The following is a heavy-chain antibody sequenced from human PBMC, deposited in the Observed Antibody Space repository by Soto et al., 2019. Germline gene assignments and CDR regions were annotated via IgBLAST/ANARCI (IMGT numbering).Heavy chain of an antibody. CDR3: ASDIVVVPAASSAVAFDI. Sequence: QVQLVESGGGVVQPGRSLRLSCAASGFTFSSYGMHWVRQAPGKGLEWVAVIWYDGSNKYYADSVKGRFTISRDNSKNTLYLQMNSLRAEDTAVYYCASDIVVVPAASSAVAFDIWGRGTMVTVSS. D-gene: IGHD2-2*01. V-gene: IGHV3-33*01. J-gene: IGHJ3*02. CDR1: GFTFSSYG. CDR2: IWYDGSNK.